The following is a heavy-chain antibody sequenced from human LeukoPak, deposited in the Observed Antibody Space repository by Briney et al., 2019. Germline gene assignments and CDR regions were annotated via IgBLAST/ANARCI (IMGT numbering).Heavy chain of an antibody. CDR1: GFTFSSYA. J-gene: IGHJ4*02. Sequence: GGSLRLSCAASGFTFSSYAMSWVRQAPGKGLEWVSGISGSVVTTYYADSVKGRFTIARDNSKNTLYLQMNSLRVEDTAIYFFAKYQKATYGSGSAEEGDYWGQGTLVTVSS. D-gene: IGHD3-10*01. CDR3: AKYQKATYGSGSAEEGDY. CDR2: ISGSVVTT. V-gene: IGHV3-23*01.